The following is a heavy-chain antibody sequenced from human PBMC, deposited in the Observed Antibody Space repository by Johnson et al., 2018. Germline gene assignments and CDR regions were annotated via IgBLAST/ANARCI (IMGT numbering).Heavy chain of an antibody. CDR2: IKQDGSEK. CDR1: GFTFSSYW. J-gene: IGHJ6*02. Sequence: VQLVESGGGLVQPGGSLRLSCAVSGFTFSSYWMSWVRQAPGKGLEWVANIKQDGSEKYYVDSVKGRFTISRDNAKNSLYLQMNSLRAEDTAVYYCARGNYGGYYYYYGMDVWGQGTTVTVSS. D-gene: IGHD4-11*01. CDR3: ARGNYGGYYYYYGMDV. V-gene: IGHV3-7*04.